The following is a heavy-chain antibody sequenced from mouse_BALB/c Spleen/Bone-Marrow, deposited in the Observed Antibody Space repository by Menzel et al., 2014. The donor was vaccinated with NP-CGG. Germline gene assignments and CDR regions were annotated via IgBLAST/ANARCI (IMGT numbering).Heavy chain of an antibody. J-gene: IGHJ2*01. D-gene: IGHD1-1*01. CDR3: ARSYYGSSYYFDY. CDR2: IYPGDGDT. CDR1: GYAFSSSW. Sequence: QVHVKQSGPELVKPGASVKISCKASGYAFSSSWMNWVKQRPGQGLEWIGRIYPGDGDTNYNGKSKGKATLTADKSSSTAYMQLSSLTSADPAVYFCARSYYGSSYYFDYWGQGPTLTVSS. V-gene: IGHV1-82*01.